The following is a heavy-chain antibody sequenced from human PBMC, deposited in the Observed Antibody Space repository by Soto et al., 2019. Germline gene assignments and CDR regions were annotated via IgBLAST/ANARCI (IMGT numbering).Heavy chain of an antibody. Sequence: QVPLQESGPGLVKPSQTLSLTCTFSAGSISSGGYYWSWIRQPPGKGLEWIGYIYYSGRTYYNPSLKSRVTISVDTSKNQFSLKLSSVTAADTAVYYCARVFGFVGMDVWGQGTTVTVSS. V-gene: IGHV4-31*03. D-gene: IGHD3-3*01. CDR2: IYYSGRT. J-gene: IGHJ6*02. CDR3: ARVFGFVGMDV. CDR1: AGSISSGGYY.